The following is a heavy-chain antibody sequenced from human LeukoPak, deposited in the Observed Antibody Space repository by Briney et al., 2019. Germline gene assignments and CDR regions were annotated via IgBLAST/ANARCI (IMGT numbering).Heavy chain of an antibody. CDR3: ASLLRPSYYYGMDV. CDR2: IYYSGST. Sequence: SETLSLTCTFSGGSISSSSYYWGWIRQPPGKGLEWIGSIYYSGSTYYNPSLKSRVTISVDTSNNQFSLKLSSVTAADTAVYYCASLLRPSYYYGMDVWDQGTTVTVYS. CDR1: GGSISSSSYY. J-gene: IGHJ6*02. V-gene: IGHV4-39*01. D-gene: IGHD1-26*01.